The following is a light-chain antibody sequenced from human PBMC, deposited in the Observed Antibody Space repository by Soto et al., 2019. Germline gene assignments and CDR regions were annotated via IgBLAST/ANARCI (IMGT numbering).Light chain of an antibody. J-gene: IGKJ4*01. V-gene: IGKV3-20*01. CDR3: QHHVDLIG. CDR2: GAS. Sequence: IILTQSPGTLSLSPGERVTLSCKASQTINNNYVAWYQQRPGRAPRLLVYGASARATGIPDRLRGSGAGTDFTLTISILEPEGFAVYYCQHHVDLIGFGGGTKV. CDR1: QTINNNY.